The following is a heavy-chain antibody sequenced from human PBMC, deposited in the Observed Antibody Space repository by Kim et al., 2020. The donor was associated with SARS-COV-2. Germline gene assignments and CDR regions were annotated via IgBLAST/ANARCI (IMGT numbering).Heavy chain of an antibody. J-gene: IGHJ3*01. V-gene: IGHV3-23*01. D-gene: IGHD2-21*02. CDR1: GFTFRTFA. Sequence: GGSLRLSCGASGFTFRTFAMSWVRQAPGGGPEWVAAITGGGNTFYIDSVLGRFTISRDNYRNILYLQMNRLRAEDTAIYYCAKEVVETCIGSDWRAGGLDAWGQGTMVTVSS. CDR3: AKEVVETCIGSDWRAGGLDA. CDR2: ITGGGNT.